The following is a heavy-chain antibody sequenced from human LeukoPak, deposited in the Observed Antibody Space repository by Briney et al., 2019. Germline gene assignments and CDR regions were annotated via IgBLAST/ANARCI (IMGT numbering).Heavy chain of an antibody. Sequence: ASVKVSCKASGYTFTSYGISWVRQAPGQGLEWMGWISAYNGNTNYAQKLQGRATMTTDTSTSTACMELRSLRSDDTAVYYCARDVDGYNSRYFDYWGQGTLVTVSS. J-gene: IGHJ4*02. V-gene: IGHV1-18*01. CDR1: GYTFTSYG. CDR3: ARDVDGYNSRYFDY. D-gene: IGHD5-24*01. CDR2: ISAYNGNT.